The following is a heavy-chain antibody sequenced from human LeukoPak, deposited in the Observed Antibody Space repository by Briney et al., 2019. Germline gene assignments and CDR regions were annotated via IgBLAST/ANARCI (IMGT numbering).Heavy chain of an antibody. Sequence: PSETLSLTCTVSGGSISSSSYYWGWIRQPPGKGLEWIGSIYYSGSTYYNPSLKSRVTISVDTSKNQFSLKLSSVTAADTAVYYCASLVGAMTYYFDCWGQGTLVTVSS. V-gene: IGHV4-39*01. CDR2: IYYSGST. J-gene: IGHJ4*02. CDR3: ASLVGAMTYYFDC. D-gene: IGHD1-26*01. CDR1: GGSISSSSYY.